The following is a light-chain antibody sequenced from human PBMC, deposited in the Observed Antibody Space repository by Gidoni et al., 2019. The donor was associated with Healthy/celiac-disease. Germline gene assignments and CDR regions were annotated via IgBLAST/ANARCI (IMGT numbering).Light chain of an antibody. CDR3: LQDYNYPRT. CDR1: QGIRND. V-gene: IGKV1-6*01. CDR2: AAS. J-gene: IGKJ1*01. Sequence: AIQMTQSPSSLSASVGDRVTITCRASQGIRNDLCWYQQKPRKAPKLLIYAASNLQSGVPSRFSGSGSGTDFTLTISSLQPEDFATYYCLQDYNYPRTFGQGTKVEIK.